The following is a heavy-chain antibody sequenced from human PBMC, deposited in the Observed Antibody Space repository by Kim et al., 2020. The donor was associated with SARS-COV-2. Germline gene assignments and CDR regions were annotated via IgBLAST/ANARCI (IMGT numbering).Heavy chain of an antibody. CDR3: ARGLSSSSGWFDP. D-gene: IGHD6-6*01. Sequence: YNPSRKSRVTISVDTSKNQFSLKLSSVTAADTAVYYCARGLSSSSGWFDPWGQGTLVTVSS. V-gene: IGHV4-34*01. J-gene: IGHJ5*02.